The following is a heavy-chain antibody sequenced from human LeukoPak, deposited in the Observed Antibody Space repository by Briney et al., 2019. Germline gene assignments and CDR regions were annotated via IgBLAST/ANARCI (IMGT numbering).Heavy chain of an antibody. D-gene: IGHD6-19*01. CDR1: GFTFSSYW. CDR3: AREEAYSSGLNFDY. V-gene: IGHV3-7*03. CDR2: IKQDGSEK. J-gene: IGHJ4*02. Sequence: GGSLRLSCAASGFTFSSYWMSWARQAPGKGLEWVANIKQDGSEKYYVHSVKGRFTISRDNAKNSLYLQMNSLRAEDTAVYYCAREEAYSSGLNFDYWGQGTLVTVSS.